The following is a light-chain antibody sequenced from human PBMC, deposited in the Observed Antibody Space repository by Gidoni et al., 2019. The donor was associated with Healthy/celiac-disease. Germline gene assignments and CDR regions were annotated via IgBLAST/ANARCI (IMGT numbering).Light chain of an antibody. CDR1: SSNIGNNY. Sequence: QSVLTQPPSVSAAPGQKVTISCSGSSSNIGNNYVSWYQQRPGTAPKLLIYDNNKRPSGIPDRFSGSKSGTSATLGITGLQTGDEADYYCGTWDSSLSGVFGGGTKLTVL. CDR3: GTWDSSLSGV. J-gene: IGLJ3*02. V-gene: IGLV1-51*01. CDR2: DNN.